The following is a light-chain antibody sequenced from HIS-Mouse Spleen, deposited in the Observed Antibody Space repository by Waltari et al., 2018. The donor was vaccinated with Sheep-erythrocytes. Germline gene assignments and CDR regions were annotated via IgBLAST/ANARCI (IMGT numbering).Light chain of an antibody. CDR2: DVS. V-gene: IGLV2-11*01. CDR3: PAWDSSTVV. CDR1: SSDVGGYNH. Sequence: QSALTQPRSVSGSPGQSVTISCTGTSSDVGGYNHVSWYQEHPGKAPKLMIYDVSKRPSGVPDRFSGAKSGNTAALTISGTQAMDEADYYWPAWDSSTVVFGGGTKLTVL. J-gene: IGLJ2*01.